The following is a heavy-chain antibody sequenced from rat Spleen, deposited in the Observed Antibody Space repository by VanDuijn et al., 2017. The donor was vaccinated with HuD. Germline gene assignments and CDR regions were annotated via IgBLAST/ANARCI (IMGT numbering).Heavy chain of an antibody. CDR2: ISTGGDNT. CDR3: AKEGDGGYSSYPNWFAY. J-gene: IGHJ3*01. D-gene: IGHD1-8*01. V-gene: IGHV5-25*01. Sequence: EVQLVESDGGLVQPGRSLKLSCAASGFTFSDYYMAWVRQAPTKGLEWVASISTGGDNTYYRDSVKGRFTISRDNAKNTLYLQMDSLRSEDTATYYCAKEGDGGYSSYPNWFAYWGQGTLVTVSS. CDR1: GFTFSDYY.